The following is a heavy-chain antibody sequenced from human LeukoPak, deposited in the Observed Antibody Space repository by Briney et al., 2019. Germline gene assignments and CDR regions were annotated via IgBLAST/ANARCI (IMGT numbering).Heavy chain of an antibody. V-gene: IGHV3-66*01. CDR2: IYGGGNT. CDR1: GFSVNRIF. CDR3: GGSGGGSLAF. D-gene: IGHD3-10*01. J-gene: IGHJ4*02. Sequence: GGSLRLSCAVSGFSVNRIFWTWVRQAPGKGLEWVSVIYGGGNTYYADSGKGGFTISTDSPKNTFYLKMNNRRAEDAPLYSGGGSGGGSLAFWGQGALVTVSS.